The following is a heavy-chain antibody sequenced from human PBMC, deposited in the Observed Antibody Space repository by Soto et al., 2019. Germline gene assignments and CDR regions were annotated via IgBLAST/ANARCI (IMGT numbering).Heavy chain of an antibody. J-gene: IGHJ4*02. Sequence: QVQLVQSGAEVKKPGASVKVSCKASGYTFTSYGISWVRQAPGQGLEWMGWISAYNGNTNYAQKLQGRVTMTTDTSTSKAYMEVRSLRSDDTAVYYCALGYYYYSSGYYLLGYWGQGTLVTVSS. CDR2: ISAYNGNT. V-gene: IGHV1-18*01. CDR1: GYTFTSYG. CDR3: ALGYYYYSSGYYLLGY. D-gene: IGHD3-22*01.